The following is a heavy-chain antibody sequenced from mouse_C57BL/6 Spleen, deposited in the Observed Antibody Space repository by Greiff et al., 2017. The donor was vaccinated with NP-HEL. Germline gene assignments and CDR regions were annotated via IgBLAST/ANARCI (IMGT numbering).Heavy chain of an antibody. CDR3: APYYYGSSYGYFDV. Sequence: VAELVRPGASVKLSCTTSGFNIKNTYMHWVKQRPEQGLEWIGRIDPANGNTKYAPKFQGKATITADTSSNTAYLQLSSLTSEDTAIYYCAPYYYGSSYGYFDVWGTGTTVTVSS. V-gene: IGHV14-3*01. D-gene: IGHD1-1*01. CDR2: IDPANGNT. J-gene: IGHJ1*03. CDR1: GFNIKNTY.